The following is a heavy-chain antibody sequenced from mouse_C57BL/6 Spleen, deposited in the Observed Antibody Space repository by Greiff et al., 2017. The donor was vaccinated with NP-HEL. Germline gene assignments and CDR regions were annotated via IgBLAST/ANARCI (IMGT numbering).Heavy chain of an antibody. CDR2: INPSTGGT. CDR3: SRSDYYGSRGFAY. D-gene: IGHD1-1*01. V-gene: IGHV1-42*01. Sequence: EVQLQQSGPELVKPGASVKISCKASGYSFTGYYMNWVKQSPEKSLEWIGEINPSTGGTTYNQKFKAKATLTVDKSSSTAYMQLKRLTSEDSAVYYCSRSDYYGSRGFAYWGQGTLVTVSA. CDR1: GYSFTGYY. J-gene: IGHJ3*01.